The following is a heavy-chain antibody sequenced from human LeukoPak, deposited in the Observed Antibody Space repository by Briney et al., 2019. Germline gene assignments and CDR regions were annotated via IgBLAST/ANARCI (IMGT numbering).Heavy chain of an antibody. CDR1: GGSFNSYY. CDR3: ARSGTYQHSSSYDY. CDR2: INHSGST. D-gene: IGHD6-13*01. V-gene: IGHV4-34*01. J-gene: IGHJ4*02. Sequence: PSETLSLTCAVYGGSFNSYYWNWIRQSPGKGLEWIGEINHSGSTNYNPSLQSRVTILVETSKSQFSLKLSSLTAADTAVYYCARSGTYQHSSSYDYWGQGNLVTVSS.